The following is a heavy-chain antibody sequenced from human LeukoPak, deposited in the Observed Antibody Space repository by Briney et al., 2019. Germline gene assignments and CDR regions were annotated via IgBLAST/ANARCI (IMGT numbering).Heavy chain of an antibody. D-gene: IGHD1-14*01. J-gene: IGHJ4*02. Sequence: PSETLSLTCGVYDLPFSGYYWSWVRQSPERGLEWIGEINDRGLTNYNPSLKSGVTLSVDPSKKQFSLKLPSVTAADTAIYFCARDPTTLYNVAYYFDTWGQGTLVTVSS. CDR3: ARDPTTLYNVAYYFDT. CDR1: DLPFSGYY. CDR2: INDRGLT. V-gene: IGHV4-34*01.